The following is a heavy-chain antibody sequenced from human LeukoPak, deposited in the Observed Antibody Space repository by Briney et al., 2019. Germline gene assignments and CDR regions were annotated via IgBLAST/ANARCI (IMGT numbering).Heavy chain of an antibody. CDR2: IIPIFGTA. CDR3: ASPSGGSYQWDANWFDP. D-gene: IGHD1-26*01. V-gene: IGHV1-69*01. J-gene: IGHJ5*02. Sequence: SVKVSCKASGGTFSSYAISWVRQAPGQGLEWMGGIIPIFGTANYAQKFQGRVTITADESTSTAYMELSSLRSEDTAVYYCASPSGGSYQWDANWFDPWGQGTLVTVSS. CDR1: GGTFSSYA.